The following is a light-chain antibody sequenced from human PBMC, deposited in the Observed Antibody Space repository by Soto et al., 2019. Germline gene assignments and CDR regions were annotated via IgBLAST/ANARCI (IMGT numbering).Light chain of an antibody. CDR2: DVY. CDR1: NSDVGAYNY. CDR3: CSYTSSSTLV. V-gene: IGLV2-11*01. J-gene: IGLJ1*01. Sequence: QSALTQPHSVSGSPGQSVAISCTGTNSDVGAYNYVSWYQHHPGNAPKLIIHDVYKRPSGVPDRFSASKSGNTASLTISGLQIEDEADYYCCSYTSSSTLVFGTGTKVTVL.